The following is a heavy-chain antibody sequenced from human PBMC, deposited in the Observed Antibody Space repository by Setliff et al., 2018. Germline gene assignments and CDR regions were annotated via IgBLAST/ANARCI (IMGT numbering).Heavy chain of an antibody. CDR1: GFTFSAHY. D-gene: IGHD3-10*01. CDR3: ASLADKGDYYFDY. CDR2: IYSSGST. J-gene: IGHJ4*02. Sequence: GSLRLSCAASGFTFSAHYMDWLRQPPGKGLEWIGYIYSSGSTYYNPSLKSRVSISVDTSKNQFSLKLSSVTAADTAVYYCASLADKGDYYFDYWGQGALVTVSS. V-gene: IGHV4-4*09.